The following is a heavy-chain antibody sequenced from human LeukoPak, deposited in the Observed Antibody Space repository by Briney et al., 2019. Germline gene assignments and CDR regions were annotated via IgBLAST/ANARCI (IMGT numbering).Heavy chain of an antibody. CDR1: GGSTSSFY. D-gene: IGHD4-17*01. CDR2: MYYSGST. J-gene: IGHJ6*03. Sequence: SETLSLTCTVSGGSTSSFYWSWIRQPPGKGLEWIGYMYYSGSTNYNPSLKSRVTISVDTSKNQFSLKLSSVTAADTAVYYCARVKRSATVTPGGYYYYMDVWGKGTTVTVSS. V-gene: IGHV4-59*01. CDR3: ARVKRSATVTPGGYYYYMDV.